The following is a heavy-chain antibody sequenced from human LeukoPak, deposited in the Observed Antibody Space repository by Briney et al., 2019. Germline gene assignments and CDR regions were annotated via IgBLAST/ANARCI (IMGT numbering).Heavy chain of an antibody. CDR1: GGSISSYY. V-gene: IGHV4-4*07. CDR3: ARVGHIAVAGTYNWFDP. D-gene: IGHD6-19*01. CDR2: IYTSGST. J-gene: IGHJ5*02. Sequence: SETLSLTCTVSGGSISSYYWSWIRQPAGKGLEWIGRIYTSGSTNYNPSLKSRVTMSVDTSKSQFSLKLSSVTAADTAVYYCARVGHIAVAGTYNWFDPWGQGTLVTVSS.